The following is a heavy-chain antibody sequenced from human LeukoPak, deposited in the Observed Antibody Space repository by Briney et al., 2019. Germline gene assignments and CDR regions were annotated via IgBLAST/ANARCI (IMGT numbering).Heavy chain of an antibody. J-gene: IGHJ4*02. CDR1: GDSISSYY. CDR3: AREVPGGSFDY. D-gene: IGHD3-10*01. V-gene: IGHV4-59*01. CDR2: IYYSGST. Sequence: SETLSLTCTVSGDSISSYYWSWIRQPPGKGLEWIGYIYYSGSTNYNPSLKSRVTVSVDTSKNQFSLKLSSVTAADTAVYYCAREVPGGSFDYWGQGTLVTVSS.